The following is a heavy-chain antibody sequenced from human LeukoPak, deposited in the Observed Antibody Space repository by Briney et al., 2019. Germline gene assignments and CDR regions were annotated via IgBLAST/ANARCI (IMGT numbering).Heavy chain of an antibody. CDR2: IKSDGSST. J-gene: IGHJ2*01. CDR3: ARGGVNWVFWYFDL. D-gene: IGHD7-27*01. CDR1: GFSFSTYW. V-gene: IGHV3-74*01. Sequence: GGSLRLSCAASGFSFSTYWMHWVRQVPGKGPVWVSRIKSDGSSTSYADSVKGRFTISIDNANNTLYLQMNSLRAEDTAVYYCARGGVNWVFWYFDLWGRGTLVTVSS.